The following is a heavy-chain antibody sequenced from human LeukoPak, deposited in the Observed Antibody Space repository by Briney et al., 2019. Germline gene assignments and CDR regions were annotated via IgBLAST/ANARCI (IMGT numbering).Heavy chain of an antibody. D-gene: IGHD2/OR15-2a*01. J-gene: IGHJ4*02. CDR3: AGGLNSSR. CDR2: ISSNGGST. Sequence: PGGSLRLSCAASGFTFSSYAMHWVRQAPGKGLEYVSAISSNGGSTYYANSVKGRFTISRDNSKNTLYLQMGSLRAEDMAVYYCAGGLNSSRWGQGTLVTVSS. CDR1: GFTFSSYA. V-gene: IGHV3-64*01.